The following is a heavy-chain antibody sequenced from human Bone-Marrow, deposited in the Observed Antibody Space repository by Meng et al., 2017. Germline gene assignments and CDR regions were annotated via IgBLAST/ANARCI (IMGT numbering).Heavy chain of an antibody. CDR3: ARDRGGSGWYFDY. V-gene: IGHV4-59*01. CDR1: GGSINSYH. D-gene: IGHD6-19*01. Sequence: SETLSLTCTVSGGSINSYHWSWIRQPPGKGLEWIANIYYSGSTNYNPSLKSRVTISVDTSKKQFSLEVSSVTAADTAVYYCARDRGGSGWYFDYWGQGTRVTCSS. J-gene: IGHJ4*02. CDR2: IYYSGST.